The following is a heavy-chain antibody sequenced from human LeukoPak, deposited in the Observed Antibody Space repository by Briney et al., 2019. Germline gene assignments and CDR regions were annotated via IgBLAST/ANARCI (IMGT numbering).Heavy chain of an antibody. CDR3: ARAGYCSSTSCRQPYYFDY. Sequence: ASVKVSCKASGYTFTGYYMHRVRQAPGQGLEWMGWINPNSGGTNYAQKFQGRVTMTRDTSISTAYMELSRLRSDDTAVYYCARAGYCSSTSCRQPYYFDYWGQGTLVTVSS. V-gene: IGHV1-2*02. D-gene: IGHD2-2*01. J-gene: IGHJ4*02. CDR1: GYTFTGYY. CDR2: INPNSGGT.